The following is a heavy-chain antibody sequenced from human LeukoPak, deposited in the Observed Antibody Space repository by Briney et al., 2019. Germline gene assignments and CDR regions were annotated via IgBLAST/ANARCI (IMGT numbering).Heavy chain of an antibody. CDR3: ARNSTTGTTQAGWFDP. V-gene: IGHV4-4*07. J-gene: IGHJ5*02. Sequence: PSETLSLTCTVSGGSISSYYWSWIRQPAGKGLEWIGRIYTSGSTNYNPPLKSRVTMSVDTSKNQFSLKLSSVTAADTAVYYCARNSTTGTTQAGWFDPWGQGTLVTVSS. CDR1: GGSISSYY. D-gene: IGHD1-1*01. CDR2: IYTSGST.